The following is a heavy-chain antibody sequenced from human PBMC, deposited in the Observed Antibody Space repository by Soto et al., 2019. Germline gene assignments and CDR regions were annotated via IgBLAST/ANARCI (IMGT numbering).Heavy chain of an antibody. CDR2: IYYSGNT. D-gene: IGHD1-26*01. J-gene: IGHJ4*02. CDR1: GGSISRGGCY. Sequence: SETLSLTCTVSGGSISRGGCYWGWIRQHPGKGLEWIGYIYYSGNTILSPSLRSRVTLSVDTSKHQFSLNLSSVTAADTAVYYCARFCTTNKCPIDYWGQGTPVTVSS. CDR3: ARFCTTNKCPIDY. V-gene: IGHV4-30-4*01.